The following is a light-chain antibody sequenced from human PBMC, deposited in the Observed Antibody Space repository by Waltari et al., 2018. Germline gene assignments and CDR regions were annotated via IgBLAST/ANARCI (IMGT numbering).Light chain of an antibody. CDR2: DVS. V-gene: IGLV2-14*03. Sequence: QSALTQPAPVSGSPGQSITIPCTGTSRDIRGFTYVSWYQQHPGKAPKLMIYDVSNRPAGVSNRFSGSKSGNTASLTSSGLQAEDEADYYCSSYRSSFTYVVFGGGTKLTVL. J-gene: IGLJ2*01. CDR1: SRDIRGFTY. CDR3: SSYRSSFTYVV.